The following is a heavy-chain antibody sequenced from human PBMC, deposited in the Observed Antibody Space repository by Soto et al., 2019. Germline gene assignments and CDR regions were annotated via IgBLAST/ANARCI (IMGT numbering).Heavy chain of an antibody. CDR3: AKNQGVELVPLATVDWFDP. CDR1: GFIFENFG. D-gene: IGHD1-26*01. V-gene: IGHV3-23*01. CDR2: ISGSGFKK. Sequence: GSLSLSCSASGFIFENFGMSWVRQAPGKGLEWISSISGSGFKKYYADSVKGRFTISRDNSKSTVYLELNNLSAEDTAVYHCAKNQGVELVPLATVDWFDPWGQGSVVTV. J-gene: IGHJ5*02.